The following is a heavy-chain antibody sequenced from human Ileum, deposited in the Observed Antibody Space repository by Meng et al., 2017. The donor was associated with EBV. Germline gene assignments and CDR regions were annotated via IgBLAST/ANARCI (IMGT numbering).Heavy chain of an antibody. CDR1: GFTFSNSW. V-gene: IGHV3-74*01. D-gene: IGHD6-19*01. CDR3: VRGGLGPWY. CDR2: IDTDGSTT. Sequence: EVRVGGSGGGLVQPGGSLSLSLAASGFTFSNSWMNWLRQAPGKGLVWVSHIDTDGSTTNYAGSVKGRFTISRDNAKNTLSLQMNSLRVEDTAVYYCVRGGLGPWYWGQGTLVTVSS. J-gene: IGHJ4*02.